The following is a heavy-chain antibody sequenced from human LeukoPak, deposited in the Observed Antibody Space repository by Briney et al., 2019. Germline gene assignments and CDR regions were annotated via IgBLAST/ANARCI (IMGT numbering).Heavy chain of an antibody. D-gene: IGHD5-12*01. Sequence: GGPLRLSCAASGFTFSDYYMSWIRQAPGKGLEWGSYISSSGSTIYYADSVKGRFTISRDHAKNSLYLQMSSLRAEDTAVYYCARDPGDGYDPWFDYWGQGTLVTVSS. CDR1: GFTFSDYY. J-gene: IGHJ4*02. CDR3: ARDPGDGYDPWFDY. V-gene: IGHV3-11*01. CDR2: ISSSGSTI.